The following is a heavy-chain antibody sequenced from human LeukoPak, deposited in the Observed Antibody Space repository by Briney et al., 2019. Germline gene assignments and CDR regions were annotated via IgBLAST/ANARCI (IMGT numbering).Heavy chain of an antibody. CDR1: GGSISSYY. D-gene: IGHD3-10*01. CDR3: ARGRGDSRGTSFDP. CDR2: IYYSGST. V-gene: IGHV4-59*01. J-gene: IGHJ5*02. Sequence: SETLSLTCTVSGGSISSYYWSWIRQPPGKGLEWIGYIYYSGSTTYNPSLKSRVSISVDTSKNKFSLDLNSVSAADTAVYYCARGRGDSRGTSFDPWGQGTLVTVSS.